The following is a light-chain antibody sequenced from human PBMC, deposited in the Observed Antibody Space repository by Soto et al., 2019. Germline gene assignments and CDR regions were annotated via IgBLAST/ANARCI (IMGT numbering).Light chain of an antibody. CDR2: TAS. CDR1: QPISDY. CDR3: QQSYSTLSIT. J-gene: IGKJ5*01. V-gene: IGKV1-39*01. Sequence: DIQMTQSPSSLSASVGDRVTITCRTSQPISDYLNWYQHKPGKAXTLLIYTASNLQSGVPSRFSGSGSGTDFTLTISSLQPEDFANYYCQQSYSTLSITFGQGTRLEIK.